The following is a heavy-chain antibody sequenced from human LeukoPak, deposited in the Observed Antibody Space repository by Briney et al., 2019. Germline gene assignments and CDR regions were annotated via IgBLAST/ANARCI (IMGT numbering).Heavy chain of an antibody. CDR1: GGSISSNAHY. V-gene: IGHV4-39*01. Sequence: PSETLSLTCTVSGGSISSNAHYGGWIRQPPGKGLEWIGSIYYSGSTYYNPSLKSRVTMSVDTSKNQFALKVSSVTAADTAVYYCARHQFYGSGTYYFDYWGQGTLVTVSS. D-gene: IGHD3-10*01. CDR3: ARHQFYGSGTYYFDY. J-gene: IGHJ4*02. CDR2: IYYSGST.